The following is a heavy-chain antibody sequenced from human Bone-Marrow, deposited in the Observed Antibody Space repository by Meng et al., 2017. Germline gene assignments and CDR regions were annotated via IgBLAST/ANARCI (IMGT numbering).Heavy chain of an antibody. V-gene: IGHV1-2*06. CDR3: ARDEDISAAGKLFGNY. J-gene: IGHJ4*02. D-gene: IGHD6-25*01. Sequence: QVQLVLSGAGVKKPGASVKVSCKASGYTFTSYGISWVRQAPGQGLEWMGRINPKSGDTHYAQKFQARVTMTGDTSISTAYMELSGLRSDDTAMYYCARDEDISAAGKLFGNYWGQGTLVTVSS. CDR1: GYTFTSYG. CDR2: INPKSGDT.